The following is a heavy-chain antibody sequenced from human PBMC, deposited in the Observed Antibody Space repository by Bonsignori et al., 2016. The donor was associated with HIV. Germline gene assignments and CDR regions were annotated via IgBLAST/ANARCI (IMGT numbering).Heavy chain of an antibody. D-gene: IGHD3-22*01. V-gene: IGHV4-61*02. CDR2: IYTSGST. Sequence: SETLSLTCTVSGGSISSGSYYWSWIRQPAGKGLEWIGRIYTSGSTNYNPSLKSRVTISVDTSKNQFSLKLSSVTAADTAVYYCARERDVLGYYDSSGYYGNWGQGTLVTVSS. J-gene: IGHJ4*02. CDR3: ARERDVLGYYDSSGYYGN. CDR1: GGSISSGSYY.